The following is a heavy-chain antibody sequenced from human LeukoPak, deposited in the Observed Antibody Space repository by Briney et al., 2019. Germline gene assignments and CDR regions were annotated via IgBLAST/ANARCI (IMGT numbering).Heavy chain of an antibody. J-gene: IGHJ4*02. CDR3: AKNPSYFPTGFDY. D-gene: IGHD2-21*01. CDR2: ITGSGGSA. V-gene: IGHV3-23*01. Sequence: GESLRLSCAASGFSFSIYAMSWVRQAPGKGLEWVSAITGSGGSAYYADSVKGRFTISRDNSKNALFLQMNSLRAEDTAVYYCAKNPSYFPTGFDYLGQGTLVTISS. CDR1: GFSFSIYA.